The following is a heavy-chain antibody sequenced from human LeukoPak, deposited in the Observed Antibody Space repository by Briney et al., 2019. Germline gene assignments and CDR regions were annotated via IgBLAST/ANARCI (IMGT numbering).Heavy chain of an antibody. J-gene: IGHJ4*02. D-gene: IGHD3-3*01. V-gene: IGHV3-64*01. CDR3: ARDTSRGFSGFCDY. CDR1: GFTFSSYA. CDR2: ISSNGGST. Sequence: GGSLRLPCAASGFTFSSYAMHWVRQAPGKGLEYVSAISSNGGSTYYANSVKGRFTISRDNSKNTLYLQMGSLRAEDMAVYYCARDTSRGFSGFCDYWGQGTLVTVSS.